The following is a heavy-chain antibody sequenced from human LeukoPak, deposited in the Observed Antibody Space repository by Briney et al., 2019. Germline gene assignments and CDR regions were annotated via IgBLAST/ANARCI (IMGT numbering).Heavy chain of an antibody. V-gene: IGHV4-39*01. CDR1: GGSISSSSYY. Sequence: SETLSLTCAVSGGSISSSSYYWGWIRQPPGKGLEGMGSIYYSGSTYYNPSLKSRVTISVDTSKKQFSLKLSSVTAADTAVYYCARTTDSSSWYFLYYWGQGTLVTVSS. D-gene: IGHD6-13*01. CDR3: ARTTDSSSWYFLYY. CDR2: IYYSGST. J-gene: IGHJ4*02.